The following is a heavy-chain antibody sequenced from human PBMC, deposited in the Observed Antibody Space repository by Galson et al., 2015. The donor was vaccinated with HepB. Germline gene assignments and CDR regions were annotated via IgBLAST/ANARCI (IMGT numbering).Heavy chain of an antibody. CDR1: RVNFHNYG. CDR3: PKYDYAWGSFPFGGGIDY. D-gene: IGHD3-16*01. J-gene: IGHJ4*02. V-gene: IGHV3-30*18. Sequence: SLRLSCAASRVNFHNYGMHWVRQAPGKGLEWVALISYDGSNKDYAESVKGRFTISRDNSTNTQYLQMNNLRPEDTAVYDCPKYDYAWGSFPFGGGIDYWGQGTLVTVSS. CDR2: ISYDGSNK.